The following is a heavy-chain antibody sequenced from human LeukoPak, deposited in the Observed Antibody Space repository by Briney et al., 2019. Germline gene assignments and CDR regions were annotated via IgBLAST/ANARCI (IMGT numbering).Heavy chain of an antibody. CDR2: INHSGST. J-gene: IGHJ5*02. D-gene: IGHD3-10*01. V-gene: IGHV4-34*01. Sequence: SETLSLTCAVYGGSFSGYYWSWIRQPPGKGLEWIGEINHSGSTNYNPSLKSRVTISVDTSKNQISLKLSSVTAADTAVYYCARPRGYYYGSGSYYNGKPLRRRGHNWFDPWGQGTLVTVSS. CDR3: ARPRGYYYGSGSYYNGKPLRRRGHNWFDP. CDR1: GGSFSGYY.